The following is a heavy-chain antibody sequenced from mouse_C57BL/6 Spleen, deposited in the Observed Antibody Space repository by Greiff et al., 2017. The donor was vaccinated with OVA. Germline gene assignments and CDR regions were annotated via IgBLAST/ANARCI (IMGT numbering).Heavy chain of an antibody. V-gene: IGHV1-72*01. J-gene: IGHJ3*01. CDR1: GYTFTSYW. D-gene: IGHD2-4*01. Sequence: QVQLKQPGAELVKPGASVKLSCKASGYTFTSYWMHWVKQRPGRGLEWIGRIDPNSGGTKYNEKFKSKATLTVDKPSSTAYMQLSSLTSEDSAVYYCARREDYDYDEGFAYWGQGTLVTVSA. CDR2: IDPNSGGT. CDR3: ARREDYDYDEGFAY.